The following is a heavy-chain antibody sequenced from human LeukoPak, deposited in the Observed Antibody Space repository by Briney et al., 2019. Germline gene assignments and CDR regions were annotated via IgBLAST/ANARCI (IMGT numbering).Heavy chain of an antibody. CDR1: GFTFSSYA. V-gene: IGHV3-23*01. CDR3: AKVPPDGWGVDY. Sequence: GGSLRLSCAASGFTFSSYAMSWVRQAPGKRLEWVSGISGSGISTYHADSVKGRFTTSRDNSKSTLFLRMSSLRAEDTAVYYCAKVPPDGWGVDYWGQGTLVTVSS. J-gene: IGHJ4*02. D-gene: IGHD3-16*01. CDR2: ISGSGIST.